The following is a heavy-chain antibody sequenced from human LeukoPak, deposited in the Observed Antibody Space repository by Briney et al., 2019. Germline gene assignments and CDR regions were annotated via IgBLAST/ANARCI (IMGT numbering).Heavy chain of an antibody. CDR1: GFTFSSYA. Sequence: GGSLRLSCAASGFTFSSYAMSWVRQAPGKGLEWVSAISGSGGSTYYADSVKGRFTISRDNSKNTLYLQMNSLRAEETAVYYCAKACSTSCHGLALDYWGQGTLVTVSS. CDR2: ISGSGGST. V-gene: IGHV3-23*01. CDR3: AKACSTSCHGLALDY. D-gene: IGHD2-2*01. J-gene: IGHJ4*02.